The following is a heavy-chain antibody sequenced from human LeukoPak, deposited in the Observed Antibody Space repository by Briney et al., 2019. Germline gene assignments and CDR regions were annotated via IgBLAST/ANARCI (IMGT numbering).Heavy chain of an antibody. CDR2: ISNSGGTT. J-gene: IGHJ6*02. Sequence: GGSLRLSCAASGFTFSSYAMSWVRQAPGKGLEWASVISNSGGTTYYADSVKGRFTISRDNAKSSLYLHVNSLRAEDTAVYYCARDLNYYYGMDVWGRGTTVTVSS. CDR3: ARDLNYYYGMDV. CDR1: GFTFSSYA. V-gene: IGHV3-23*01.